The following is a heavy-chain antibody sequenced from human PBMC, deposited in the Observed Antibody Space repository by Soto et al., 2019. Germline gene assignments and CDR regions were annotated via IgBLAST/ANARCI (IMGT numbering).Heavy chain of an antibody. J-gene: IGHJ4*02. CDR2: ISGSGGST. CDR3: AKVGSAAGFFDY. D-gene: IGHD6-13*01. V-gene: IGHV3-23*01. CDR1: GFTFSSYA. Sequence: VQLLESGGGLVQPGGSLRLSCAASGFTFSSYAMSWVRQAPGKGLEWVSAISGSGGSTYYADSVKGRFTISRDNSKNTLYLQMSSLRAEDTAVYYCAKVGSAAGFFDYWGQGTLVTVSS.